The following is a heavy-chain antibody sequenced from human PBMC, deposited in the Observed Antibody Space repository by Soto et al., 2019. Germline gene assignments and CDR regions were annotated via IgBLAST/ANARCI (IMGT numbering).Heavy chain of an antibody. J-gene: IGHJ6*02. Sequence: SETLSLTCPVSGGFISNYYWSCVRQSPGKGLEWIGYIYYSGTTNYNPSLKSRITILLDMSKNQFSLRLRSVNAAETVVYYCARLKSFSTTSEAQKYHYGMDVWGQGTTVT. CDR3: ARLKSFSTTSEAQKYHYGMDV. D-gene: IGHD6-6*01. V-gene: IGHV4-59*01. CDR2: IYYSGTT. CDR1: GGFISNYY.